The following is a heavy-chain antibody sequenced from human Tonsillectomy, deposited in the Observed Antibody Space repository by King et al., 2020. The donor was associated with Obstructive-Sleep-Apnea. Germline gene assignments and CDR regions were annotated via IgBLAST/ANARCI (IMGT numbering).Heavy chain of an antibody. CDR2: ISYDGSNK. D-gene: IGHD3-9*01. CDR3: ARDIAPPNYDILTGYYPPYGMDV. V-gene: IGHV3-30-3*01. CDR1: GFTFSSYA. Sequence: VQLVESGGGVVQPGRSLRLSCAASGFTFSSYAMHWVRQAPGKGLEWVAVISYDGSNKYYADSVKGRFTISRDNSKNTLYLQMNSLRAEDTAVYYCARDIAPPNYDILTGYYPPYGMDVWGQGTTVTVSS. J-gene: IGHJ6*02.